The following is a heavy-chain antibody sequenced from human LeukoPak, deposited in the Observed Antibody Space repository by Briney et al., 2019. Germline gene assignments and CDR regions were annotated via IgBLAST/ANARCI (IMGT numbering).Heavy chain of an antibody. CDR3: AKDLNLHDAFDI. CDR1: GFTFSSYG. V-gene: IGHV3-30*18. CDR2: ISYDGSNK. J-gene: IGHJ3*02. Sequence: GGSLRLSCAASGFTFSSYGMHWVRQAPGKGLEWVAVISYDGSNKYYADSVKGRFTISRDNSKNTLYLQMNSLRAEDTAVYYCAKDLNLHDAFDIWGQGTMVTVSS.